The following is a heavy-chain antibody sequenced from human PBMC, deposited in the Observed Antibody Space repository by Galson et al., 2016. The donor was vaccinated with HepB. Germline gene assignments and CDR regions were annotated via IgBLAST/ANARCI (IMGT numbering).Heavy chain of an antibody. Sequence: SETLSLTCIVSGGSINSANSYWTWLRQPPGKGLEWIGNMYYNGINNYNPALKSRVTISVDTSKNQFSLKLSSVTAADTAVYYCARRGRGYFDYWGQGTLVTVSS. J-gene: IGHJ4*02. D-gene: IGHD3-16*01. CDR2: MYYNGIN. V-gene: IGHV4-39*01. CDR3: ARRGRGYFDY. CDR1: GGSINSANSY.